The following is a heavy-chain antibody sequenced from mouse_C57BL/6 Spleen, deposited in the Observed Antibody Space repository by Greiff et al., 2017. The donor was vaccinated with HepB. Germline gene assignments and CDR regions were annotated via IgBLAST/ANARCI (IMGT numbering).Heavy chain of an antibody. Sequence: QVQLQQSGPELVKPGASVKISCKASGYAFSSSWMHWVKQRPGKGLEWIGRIYPGDGDTNYNGKFKGKATLTADKSSSTAYMQLSSLTSEASAVYFCASGGGTDFDYWGQGTTLTVSS. CDR3: ASGGGTDFDY. CDR1: GYAFSSSW. CDR2: IYPGDGDT. D-gene: IGHD3-3*01. V-gene: IGHV1-82*01. J-gene: IGHJ2*01.